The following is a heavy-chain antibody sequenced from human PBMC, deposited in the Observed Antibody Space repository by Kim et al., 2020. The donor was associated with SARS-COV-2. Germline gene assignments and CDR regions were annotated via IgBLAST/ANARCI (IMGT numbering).Heavy chain of an antibody. CDR3: SRGGQPMFYTGEFWDY. D-gene: IGHD3-3*01. CDR1: GYTFNRYG. V-gene: IGHV1-18*01. J-gene: IGHJ4*01. CDR2: ISGYNGKT. Sequence: ASVKVSCKAFGYTFNRYGISWVRQAPGQGLEWMGWISGYNGKTNYAQQFQGRVTMTTDTSTTTAYMELRSLTFDDPAVYYCSRGGQPMFYTGEFWDYWG.